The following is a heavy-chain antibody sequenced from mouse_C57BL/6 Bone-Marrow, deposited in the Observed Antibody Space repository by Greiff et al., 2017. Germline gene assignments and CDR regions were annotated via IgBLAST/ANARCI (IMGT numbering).Heavy chain of an antibody. CDR1: GFSLTSYG. V-gene: IGHV2-5*01. D-gene: IGHD2-3*01. CDR2: IWRGGST. Sequence: VQLQQSGPGLVQPSQSLSITCTVSGFSLTSYGVHWVRQSPGKGLEWLGVIWRGGSTDYNAAFMSRLGITKDNSKSQVFFKMNSLQADDTAIYXCAKNEWLLRGESYYYAMDYWGQGTSVTVSS. J-gene: IGHJ4*01. CDR3: AKNEWLLRGESYYYAMDY.